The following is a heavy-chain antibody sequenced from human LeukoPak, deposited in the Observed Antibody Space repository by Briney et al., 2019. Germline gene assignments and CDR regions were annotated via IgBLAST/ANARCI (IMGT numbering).Heavy chain of an antibody. Sequence: ASVKVSCKASGYTFTSYYMHWVRQAPGQGLEWMGIINPSGGSTSYAQKFQGRGTMTRDKSTSTVYMELSSLRSEDTAVHYCAREGDGGSTFLDWLIDYWGQGTLVTVSS. J-gene: IGHJ4*02. CDR1: GYTFTSYY. D-gene: IGHD3-9*01. V-gene: IGHV1-46*01. CDR2: INPSGGST. CDR3: AREGDGGSTFLDWLIDY.